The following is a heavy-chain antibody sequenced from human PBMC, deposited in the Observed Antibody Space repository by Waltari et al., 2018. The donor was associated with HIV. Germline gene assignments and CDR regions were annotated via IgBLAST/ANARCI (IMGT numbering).Heavy chain of an antibody. J-gene: IGHJ4*02. CDR3: ATGGWSFYDV. CDR2: ISSGGLYI. Sequence: EEQLVESGGGLVKPGGSLRLSCEATGFTPSSFRMHWVRQAPGKGLEWVSSISSGGLYIHYADSVKGRFTISRHNANNSLFLQMNSLRAEDTAVYYCATGGWSFYDVWGRGTLVIVSS. D-gene: IGHD6-19*01. CDR1: GFTPSSFR. V-gene: IGHV3-21*01.